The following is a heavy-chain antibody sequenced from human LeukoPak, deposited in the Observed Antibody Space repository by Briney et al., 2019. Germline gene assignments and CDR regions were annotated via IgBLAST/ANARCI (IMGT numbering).Heavy chain of an antibody. CDR1: GGSIYSYY. V-gene: IGHV4-59*08. D-gene: IGHD2-15*01. J-gene: IGHJ5*02. Sequence: KASETLSLTCIVSGGSIYSYYWTWIRQPPGKGLEWIGYIHSSGSIHYNPSVRSRVTMSLDTSKNQFSFNLTSVTAADTAVYYCVRREGYSSSPLGSWGQGTLVTVSS. CDR2: IHSSGSI. CDR3: VRREGYSSSPLGS.